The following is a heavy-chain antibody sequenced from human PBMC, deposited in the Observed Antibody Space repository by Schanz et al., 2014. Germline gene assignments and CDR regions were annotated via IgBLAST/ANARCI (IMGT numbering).Heavy chain of an antibody. D-gene: IGHD1-1*01. J-gene: IGHJ2*01. Sequence: QVQLQESGPGLVKPSQTLSLTCTVSGGSIRSGTSYWSWIRQPAGKALEWVGRVFPNGITNYNPSLKRRVAISLDPAKNQFSLTLTSLTAADTAVYYCARDTTWRLDLWGRGALXTVSS. V-gene: IGHV4-61*02. CDR3: ARDTTWRLDL. CDR1: GGSIRSGTSY. CDR2: VFPNGIT.